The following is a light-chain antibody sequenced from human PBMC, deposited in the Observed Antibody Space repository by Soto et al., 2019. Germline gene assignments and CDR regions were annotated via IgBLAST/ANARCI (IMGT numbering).Light chain of an antibody. J-gene: IGKJ1*01. CDR2: DAS. Sequence: DIQMAQSPSTLSASVGDIVTITCLASQSISSWLAWYQQKPGKAPKLLIYDASSLESGVPSRFSGSGSGTEFTLTISSLQPDDFATYYCQQYNSYRTFGQGTKVDIK. V-gene: IGKV1-5*01. CDR3: QQYNSYRT. CDR1: QSISSW.